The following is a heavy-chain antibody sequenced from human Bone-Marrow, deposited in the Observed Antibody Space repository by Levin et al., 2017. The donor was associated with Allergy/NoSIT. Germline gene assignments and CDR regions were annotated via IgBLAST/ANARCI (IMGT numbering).Heavy chain of an antibody. D-gene: IGHD2/OR15-2a*01. CDR3: ARCRDGGYCNGANAY. V-gene: IGHV3-7*01. Sequence: GESLKISCAASGFTFSSYWMSWVRQAPGKGLEWVANIKQDGSEKYYVDSVKGRFTISRDNAKDSLYLQLNSLRAEDTAVYYCARCRDGGYCNGANAYWGQGTLVTVSS. J-gene: IGHJ4*02. CDR2: IKQDGSEK. CDR1: GFTFSSYW.